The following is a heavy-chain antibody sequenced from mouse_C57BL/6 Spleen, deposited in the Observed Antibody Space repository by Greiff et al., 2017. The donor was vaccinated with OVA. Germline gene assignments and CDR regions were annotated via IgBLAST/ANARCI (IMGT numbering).Heavy chain of an antibody. CDR2: IYWDDDK. J-gene: IGHJ2*01. CDR3: ARSTTVPCVDY. CDR1: GFSLSTSGMG. Sequence: QVTLKVSGPGLLQSSPTLSLTCSFSGFSLSTSGMGVSWLRQPSGKGLVWLAHIYWDDDKCYNPSLKSQLTITKDTSRNQVFLKITSVDTADTATDDYARSTTVPCVDYWGQGTTLTVSS. D-gene: IGHD1-1*01. V-gene: IGHV8-12*01.